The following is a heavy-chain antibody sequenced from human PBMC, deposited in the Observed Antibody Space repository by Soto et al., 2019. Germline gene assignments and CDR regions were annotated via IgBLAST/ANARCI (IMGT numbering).Heavy chain of an antibody. D-gene: IGHD3-16*01. CDR2: IIPIFGTA. V-gene: IGHV1-69*13. CDR1: GGTFSGYA. CDR3: ARARAPLRGDLRSYYYYGMDV. Sequence: SVKVSCKASGGTFSGYAISWVRQAPGQGLEWMGGIIPIFGTANYAQKFQGRVTITADESTSTAYMELSSLRSEDTAVYYCARARAPLRGDLRSYYYYGMDVWGQGTTVTVSS. J-gene: IGHJ6*02.